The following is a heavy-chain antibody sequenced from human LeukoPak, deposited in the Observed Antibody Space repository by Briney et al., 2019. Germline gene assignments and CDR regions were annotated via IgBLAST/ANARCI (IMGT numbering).Heavy chain of an antibody. CDR2: INHSGST. D-gene: IGHD2-15*01. CDR1: GGSFSGYY. CDR3: ARALPHCSGGSCYSFDY. J-gene: IGHJ4*02. V-gene: IGHV4-34*01. Sequence: SETLSLTCAVYGGSFSGYYWCWIRQPPAQGLEWIWEINHSGSTNYNPSLKSRDTISVDTSKNQFSLKLSSVTAADTAVYYCARALPHCSGGSCYSFDYWGQGTLVTVSS.